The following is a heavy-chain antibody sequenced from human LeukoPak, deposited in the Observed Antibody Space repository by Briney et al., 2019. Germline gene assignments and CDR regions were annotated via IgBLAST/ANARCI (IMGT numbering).Heavy chain of an antibody. CDR1: GFTVSSNY. Sequence: GGSLRLSCAASGFTVSSNYMSWVRQAPGKGLEWVSVTYSGGSTYYADSVKGRFTISRDNSKNTLYLQMNSLRAEDTAVYYCARVAQEYYDFWSGYRDAFDIWGQGTMVTVSS. J-gene: IGHJ3*02. D-gene: IGHD3-3*01. CDR3: ARVAQEYYDFWSGYRDAFDI. CDR2: TYSGGST. V-gene: IGHV3-66*02.